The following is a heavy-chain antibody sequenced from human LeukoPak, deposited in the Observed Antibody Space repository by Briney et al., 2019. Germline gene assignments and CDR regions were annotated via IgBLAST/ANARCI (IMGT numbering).Heavy chain of an antibody. CDR3: AKTAIFGVVEELDY. CDR2: ISGSGGST. J-gene: IGHJ4*02. CDR1: GFTFSSYA. Sequence: EGSLRLSCAASGFTFSSYAMSWVRQAPGKGLEWVSAISGSGGSTYYADSVKGRFTISRDNSKNTLYLQMNSLRAEDTAVYYCAKTAIFGVVEELDYWGQGTLVTVSS. V-gene: IGHV3-23*01. D-gene: IGHD3-3*01.